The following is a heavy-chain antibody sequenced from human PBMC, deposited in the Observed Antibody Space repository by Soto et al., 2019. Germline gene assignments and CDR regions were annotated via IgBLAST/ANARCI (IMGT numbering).Heavy chain of an antibody. CDR1: GLTFSSQF. V-gene: IGHV3-7*05. CDR3: ASETWWRLDD. Sequence: EVQLVESGVGLVQPGGSLRLSCAASGLTFSSQFMSCIRPAPGRGLEWVAKINPDGSNEHYVDPVKGRFTVSRDNTKNTLFLQINVLRVEDTAVYYCASETWWRLDDWGQGILVTVSS. D-gene: IGHD2-15*01. CDR2: INPDGSNE. J-gene: IGHJ4*02.